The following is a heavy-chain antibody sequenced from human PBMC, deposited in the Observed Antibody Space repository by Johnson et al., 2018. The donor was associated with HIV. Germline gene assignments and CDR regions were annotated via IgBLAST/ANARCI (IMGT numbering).Heavy chain of an antibody. V-gene: IGHV3-66*01. CDR3: ARDDRPDGFDI. CDR1: GIIVTGNF. CDR2: INAGGDT. J-gene: IGHJ3*02. D-gene: IGHD1-14*01. Sequence: EVQLVESGGGLVKPGGSLRLSCAASGIIVTGNFMSWVRQAPGKGLEWVSVINAGGDTYYADSVKGRFTISRDRSKNTVSLQMNSLRVEDTAVYYCARDDRPDGFDIWGQGTMVTVSS.